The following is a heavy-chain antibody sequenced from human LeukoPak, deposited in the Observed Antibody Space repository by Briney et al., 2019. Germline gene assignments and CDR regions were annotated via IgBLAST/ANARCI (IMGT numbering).Heavy chain of an antibody. CDR1: GFTFSTYE. Sequence: PGGPLRLSCAGSGFTFSTYELIWVRQAPGKGLEWVSYISSSATTIYYADSVKGRFTISRDNAKNSLSLQMNSLRVDDTAVYYCVREGHFYLDYWGQGTLVTVSS. CDR2: ISSSATTI. D-gene: IGHD2/OR15-2a*01. CDR3: VREGHFYLDY. V-gene: IGHV3-48*03. J-gene: IGHJ4*02.